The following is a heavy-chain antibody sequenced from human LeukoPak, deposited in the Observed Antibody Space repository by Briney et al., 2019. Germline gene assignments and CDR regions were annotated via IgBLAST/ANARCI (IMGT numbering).Heavy chain of an antibody. J-gene: IGHJ3*02. CDR3: ARAPIVVVPATTVPDAFDI. V-gene: IGHV4-59*01. Sequence: SETLSLTCTVSGGSISSYYWSWIRQPPGKGLEWIGYIYYSGSTNYNPSLKSRVTISVDTSKNQFSLKLSSVTAADTAVYYCARAPIVVVPATTVPDAFDIWGQGSKVTVSS. CDR2: IYYSGST. CDR1: GGSISSYY. D-gene: IGHD2-2*01.